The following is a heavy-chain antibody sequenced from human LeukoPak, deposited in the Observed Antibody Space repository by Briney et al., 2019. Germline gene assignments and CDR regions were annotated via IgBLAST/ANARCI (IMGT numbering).Heavy chain of an antibody. V-gene: IGHV3-21*01. J-gene: IGHJ4*02. CDR3: ARVLFEVGGSSTSCSDY. Sequence: GGSPRLFCAASGFTFSSYSMNWVRQAPGKGLEWVSSISSSSSYIYYADSVKGRFTISRDNAKNSLYLQMNSLRAEGTAVYYCARVLFEVGGSSTSCSDYWGQGTLVTVSS. D-gene: IGHD2-2*01. CDR1: GFTFSSYS. CDR2: ISSSSSYI.